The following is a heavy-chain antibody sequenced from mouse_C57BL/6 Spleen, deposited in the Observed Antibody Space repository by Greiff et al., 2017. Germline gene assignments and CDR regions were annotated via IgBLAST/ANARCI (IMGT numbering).Heavy chain of an antibody. CDR2: ISSGSSTI. CDR3: VSYGNVDY. CDR1: GFTFSDYG. Sequence: DVKLQESGGGLVKPGGSLKLSCAASGFTFSDYGMHWVRQAPEKGLEWVAYISSGSSTIYYADTVKGRFTISRDNAKNTLFLQMTSLRSEDTAMYYCVSYGNVDYWGQGTTLTVSS. V-gene: IGHV5-17*01. D-gene: IGHD2-1*01. J-gene: IGHJ2*01.